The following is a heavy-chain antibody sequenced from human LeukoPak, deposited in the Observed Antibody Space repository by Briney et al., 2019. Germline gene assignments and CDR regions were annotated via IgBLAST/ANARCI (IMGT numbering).Heavy chain of an antibody. V-gene: IGHV3-64D*09. CDR3: GRRSDSGGYYLDS. D-gene: IGHD3-22*01. J-gene: IGHJ4*02. CDR2: ISTHGGTT. CDR1: GFAFSSHN. Sequence: GGSLRLFCSASGFAFSSHNMHWVRQAPGKGLEYVSAISTHGGTTYYTDSVKDRFIVSRDNSKNTLYLQMTSLRVEDTAVYYCGRRSDSGGYYLDSWGQGTLVTVSS.